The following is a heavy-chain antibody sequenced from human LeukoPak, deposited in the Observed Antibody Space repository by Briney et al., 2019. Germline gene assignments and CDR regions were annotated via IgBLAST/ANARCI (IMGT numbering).Heavy chain of an antibody. CDR1: GGSISSSSYY. V-gene: IGHV4-39*07. CDR2: IYYSGST. D-gene: IGHD3-3*02. J-gene: IGHJ6*03. Sequence: KTSETLSLTCTVSGGSISSSSYYWGWIRQPPGKGLEWIGSIYYSGSTYYNPSLKSRVTISVDTSKNQFSLKLSSVTAADTAVYYGVGHFWSGYHYYYMDVWGKGTTVTVSS. CDR3: VGHFWSGYHYYYMDV.